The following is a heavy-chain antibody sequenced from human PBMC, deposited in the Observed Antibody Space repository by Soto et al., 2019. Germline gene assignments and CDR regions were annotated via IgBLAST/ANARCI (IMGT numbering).Heavy chain of an antibody. CDR1: GGSISSYY. D-gene: IGHD3-22*01. CDR2: IYYSGST. J-gene: IGHJ4*02. V-gene: IGHV4-59*01. CDR3: ASSLIYYDSSGSRVYFDY. Sequence: SETLSLTCTVSGGSISSYYWSWIRQPPGKGLEWIGYIYYSGSTNYNPSLKSRVTISVDTSKNQFSLKLSSVTAADTAVYYCASSLIYYDSSGSRVYFDYWGQGTLVTVSS.